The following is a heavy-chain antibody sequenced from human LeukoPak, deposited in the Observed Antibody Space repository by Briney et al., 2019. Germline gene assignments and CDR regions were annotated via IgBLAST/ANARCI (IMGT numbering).Heavy chain of an antibody. CDR1: GGSFCGYY. CDR3: ARVTAVAGNAEYFQH. D-gene: IGHD6-19*01. J-gene: IGHJ1*01. CDR2: INHSGST. V-gene: IGHV4-34*01. Sequence: SETLSLTCAVYGGSFCGYYWSWIRQPPGKGLEWIGEINHSGSTNYNPSLKSRVTISVDTSRNQFSLKLSSVTAADTAVYYCARVTAVAGNAEYFQHWGQGTLVTVSS.